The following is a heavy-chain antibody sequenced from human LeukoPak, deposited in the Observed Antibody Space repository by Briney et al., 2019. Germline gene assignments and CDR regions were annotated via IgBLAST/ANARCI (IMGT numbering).Heavy chain of an antibody. CDR1: GFSLTTYG. J-gene: IGHJ3*02. D-gene: IGHD1-26*01. CDR3: ARDRRVGATWSVGAFDI. CDR2: ISSSGDSI. V-gene: IGHV3-48*03. Sequence: GGSLRPSCAASGFSLTTYGMNWVRQAPGKGLEWVSYISSSGDSIYYADSVKGRFTISRDNAKNSLSLQMNSLRAEDTAIYYCARDRRVGATWSVGAFDIWGEGTTVTVSS.